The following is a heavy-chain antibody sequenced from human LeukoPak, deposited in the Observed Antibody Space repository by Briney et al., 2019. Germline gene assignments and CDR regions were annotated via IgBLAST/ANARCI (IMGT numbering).Heavy chain of an antibody. J-gene: IGHJ5*02. V-gene: IGHV4-34*01. CDR3: ARGDFWSGYYRGGWLDP. CDR2: INHSGST. D-gene: IGHD3-3*01. Sequence: SETLSLTCAVYGGSFSGYYWSWIRQPPGKGLEWIGEINHSGSTNYNPSLKSRVTISVDTSKNQFSLKLSSVTAADTAVYYCARGDFWSGYYRGGWLDPWGQGTLVTVSS. CDR1: GGSFSGYY.